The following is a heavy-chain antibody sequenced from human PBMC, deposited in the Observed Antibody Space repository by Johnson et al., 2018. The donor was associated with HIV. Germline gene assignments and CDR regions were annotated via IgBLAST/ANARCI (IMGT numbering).Heavy chain of an antibody. Sequence: QVQLVESGGNVVQPGRSLRLSCAASGFTFSDYAMHWVRQAPGKGLEWVAVISYAGSNKYYPDSVKGRFTISRDNFKNTLYLQMDSLRAEDTAVYFCAREMVAAKDAFDIWGRGTMVTVSS. J-gene: IGHJ3*02. D-gene: IGHD2-15*01. V-gene: IGHV3-30-3*01. CDR1: GFTFSDYA. CDR2: ISYAGSNK. CDR3: AREMVAAKDAFDI.